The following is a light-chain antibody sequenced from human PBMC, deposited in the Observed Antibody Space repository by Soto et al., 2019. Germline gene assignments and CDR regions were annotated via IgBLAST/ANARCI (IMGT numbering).Light chain of an antibody. CDR2: GAS. CDR1: QSVSSSY. CDR3: QHYGSSPT. V-gene: IGKV3-20*01. J-gene: IGKJ1*01. Sequence: GVTQYPATPPSSQGERGTLSCRASQSVSSSYLAWYQRKPGRPPRRLIYGASSRDTGIPDGFSGRGSGTDFTPTISGLEPEDCAVYYGQHYGSSPTFGQGTKVDIK.